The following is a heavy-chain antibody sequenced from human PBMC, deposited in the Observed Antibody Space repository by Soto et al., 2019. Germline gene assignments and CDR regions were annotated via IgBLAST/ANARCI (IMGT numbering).Heavy chain of an antibody. V-gene: IGHV4-59*01. CDR2: IYYSGST. J-gene: IGHJ5*02. CDR3: ARMAAAAPDWFDP. CDR1: GGSISSYY. D-gene: IGHD6-13*01. Sequence: SETLSLTCTVSGGSISSYYWSWIRQPPGKGLEWIGYIYYSGSTNYNPSLKSRVTISVDTSKNQFSLKLSSVTAADTAVYYCARMAAAAPDWFDPWGQGTLVTVSS.